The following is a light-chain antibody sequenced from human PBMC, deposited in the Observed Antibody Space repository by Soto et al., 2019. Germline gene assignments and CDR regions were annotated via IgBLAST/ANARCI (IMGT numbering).Light chain of an antibody. CDR3: QQRSNRPVT. CDR1: QSVSSY. J-gene: IGKJ1*01. V-gene: IGKV3-11*01. Sequence: EIVLTQSPGTLSLSPGERATLSCRASQSVSSYLAWYQQKPGQAPRLLIYDASTRATGISARFSGSGSGTDFTLTISSLEPEDFAMYYCQQRSNRPVTFGQGTKVDIK. CDR2: DAS.